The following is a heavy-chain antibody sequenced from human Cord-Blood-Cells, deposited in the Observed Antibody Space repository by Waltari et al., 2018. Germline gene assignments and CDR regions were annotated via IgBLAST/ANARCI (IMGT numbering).Heavy chain of an antibody. D-gene: IGHD3-10*01. CDR2: LNHSGST. CDR3: ARRYKILGSGSYYDAFDI. J-gene: IGHJ3*02. CDR1: GGSFSGYY. V-gene: IGHV4-34*01. Sequence: QVQLQQWGAGLLKPSETLSLTCAVYGGSFSGYYWSWIRQPPGRGLEWIGELNHSGSTCYTPPRKSRVTSSVDTSKTQFSLKLSSVTAADTAVYYCARRYKILGSGSYYDAFDIWGQGTMVTVSS.